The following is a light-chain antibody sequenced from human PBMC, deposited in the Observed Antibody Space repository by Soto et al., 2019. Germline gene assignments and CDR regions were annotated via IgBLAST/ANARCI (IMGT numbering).Light chain of an antibody. CDR1: QSVSSN. J-gene: IGKJ1*01. CDR3: QQYNNWPPPCT. V-gene: IGKV3-15*01. CDR2: DAS. Sequence: EIVLTQSPGTLSLSPGERVTLSCRASQSVSSNYLAWYQQTPGQAPRLLIYDASARATGIPARFSGSGFGTEFTLTITSLQSEDFALYYCQQYNNWPPPCTFGQGTKVDIK.